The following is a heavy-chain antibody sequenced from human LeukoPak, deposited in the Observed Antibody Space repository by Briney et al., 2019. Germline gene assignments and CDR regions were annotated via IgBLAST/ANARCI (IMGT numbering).Heavy chain of an antibody. D-gene: IGHD3-10*01. CDR1: GSTFSSYS. CDR2: ISSSSSYI. J-gene: IGHJ3*02. CDR3: ARGRSPDYYGSGTVDI. V-gene: IGHV3-21*01. Sequence: GGSLRLSCAASGSTFSSYSMNWVRQAPGKGLEWVSSISSSSSYIYYADSVKGRFTISRDNAKNSLYLQMNSLRAEDTAVYYCARGRSPDYYGSGTVDIWGQGTMVTVSS.